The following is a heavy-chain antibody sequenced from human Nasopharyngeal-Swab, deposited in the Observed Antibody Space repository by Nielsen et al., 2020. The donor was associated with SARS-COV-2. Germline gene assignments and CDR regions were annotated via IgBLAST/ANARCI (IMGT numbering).Heavy chain of an antibody. CDR3: ARDRECFQH. CDR2: IYYSGST. J-gene: IGHJ1*01. V-gene: IGHV4-31*02. Sequence: WIRQPPGKGLEWIGYIYYSGSTYYNPSLKSRVTISVDTSKNQFSLKLSSVTAADTAVYYCARDRECFQHWGQGTLVTVSS.